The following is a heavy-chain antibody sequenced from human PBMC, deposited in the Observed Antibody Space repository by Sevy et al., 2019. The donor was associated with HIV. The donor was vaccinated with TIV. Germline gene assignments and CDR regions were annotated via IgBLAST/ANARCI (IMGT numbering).Heavy chain of an antibody. CDR3: ARDVDSNYDGIDA. V-gene: IGHV3-33*01. CDR2: IWYDGSDT. D-gene: IGHD4-4*01. Sequence: GGSLRLSCAASGVIFSNHGMHWVRQAPGKWLEWVARIWYDGSDTYYGESVKGRFTISRDNSKNTVDLQMNSLSVEDTAVYYCARDVDSNYDGIDAWGQGSTVTVSS. J-gene: IGHJ6*02. CDR1: GVIFSNHG.